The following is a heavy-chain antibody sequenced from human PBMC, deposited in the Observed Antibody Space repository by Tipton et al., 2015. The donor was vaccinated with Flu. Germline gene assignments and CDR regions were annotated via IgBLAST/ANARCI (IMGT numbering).Heavy chain of an antibody. CDR3: ARLRLGRHLSDFDY. CDR2: IDRSGNT. J-gene: IGHJ4*02. D-gene: IGHD3-16*01. CDR1: GYSISSGYY. Sequence: LRLSCAVSGYSISSGYYWAWIRQPPGKGLEWIGTIDRSGNTHYNPSLESRVTVLADTSKNQVSLRLSSVTAADTAIYYCARLRLGRHLSDFDYWGQGTLVTVSS. V-gene: IGHV4-38-2*01.